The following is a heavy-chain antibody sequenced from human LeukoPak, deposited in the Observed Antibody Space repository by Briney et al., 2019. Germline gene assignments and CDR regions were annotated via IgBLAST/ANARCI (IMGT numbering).Heavy chain of an antibody. Sequence: SETLSLTCAVYGGSFSGYYWSGIRQPPGKGLEWIGEINHSGSTNYNPSLKSRVTISADTSKNQFSLKLSSVTAADTAVYYCARGPAAGTFDYWGQGTLVTVSS. D-gene: IGHD6-13*01. V-gene: IGHV4-34*01. J-gene: IGHJ4*02. CDR3: ARGPAAGTFDY. CDR1: GGSFSGYY. CDR2: INHSGST.